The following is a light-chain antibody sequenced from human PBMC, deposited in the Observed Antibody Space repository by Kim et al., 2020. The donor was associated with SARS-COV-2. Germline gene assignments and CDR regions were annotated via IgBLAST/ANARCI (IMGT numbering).Light chain of an antibody. J-gene: IGLJ3*02. V-gene: IGLV3-21*03. CDR1: DMGSKS. CDR3: QVWDSSSDHRV. Sequence: APGKTARITCGGNDMGSKSVHWYQQKAGKAPVLVIYDDSDRPSGIPGRFSGSNSGNTATLTISRLEAGDEADYNCQVWDSSSDHRVFCGGTKLTVL. CDR2: DDS.